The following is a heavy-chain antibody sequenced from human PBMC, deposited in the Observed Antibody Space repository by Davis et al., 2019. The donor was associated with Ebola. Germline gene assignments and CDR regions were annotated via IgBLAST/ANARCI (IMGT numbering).Heavy chain of an antibody. CDR1: RFTFSGSA. D-gene: IGHD4-17*01. CDR3: TTDTGTVTENDY. Sequence: GGSLRLSCAASRFTFSGSAMHWVRQASGKGLEWVGRIRSKANSYATAYAASVKGRFAISRDESKNTAYLQMNSLKTEDTAVYYCTTDTGTVTENDYWGQGTLVTVSS. CDR2: IRSKANSYAT. J-gene: IGHJ4*02. V-gene: IGHV3-73*01.